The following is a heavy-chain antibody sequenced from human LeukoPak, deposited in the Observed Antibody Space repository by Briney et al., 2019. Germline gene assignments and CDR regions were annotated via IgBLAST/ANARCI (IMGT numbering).Heavy chain of an antibody. CDR3: ARRQGGTSGYHFDS. D-gene: IGHD3-22*01. CDR2: ISSSSSTI. Sequence: GGSLRLSCAASGFTFSSYAMNWVRQAPGKGLEWVSYISSSSSTIYYADSVKGRFTISRDNAKNSLYLQMNSLRDEDTAVYYCARRQGGTSGYHFDSWGQGTLVTVSS. CDR1: GFTFSSYA. J-gene: IGHJ4*02. V-gene: IGHV3-48*02.